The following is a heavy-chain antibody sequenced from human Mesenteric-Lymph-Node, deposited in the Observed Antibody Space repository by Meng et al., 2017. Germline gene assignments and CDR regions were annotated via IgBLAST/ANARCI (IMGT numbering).Heavy chain of an antibody. CDR1: EFTFSDHY. D-gene: IGHD5-12*01. V-gene: IGHV3-72*01. CDR2: SRNKRNGYTT. Sequence: GESLKISCAASEFTFSDHYMDWVRQAPGKGLEWVDRSRNKRNGYTTEYAASVKGRLTISRDESKRSVYLQMNSLKTEDTAVYYCTRAIIVAERYYIDFWGQGTLVTVSS. J-gene: IGHJ4*02. CDR3: TRAIIVAERYYIDF.